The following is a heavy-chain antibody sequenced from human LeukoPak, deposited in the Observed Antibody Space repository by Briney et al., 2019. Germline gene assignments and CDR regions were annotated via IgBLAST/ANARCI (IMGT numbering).Heavy chain of an antibody. D-gene: IGHD3-22*01. Sequence: ASVKVSCKASGYTFTCYYMHWVRQAPGQGLEWMGWINPNSGGTNYAQKFQGRVTMTRDTSISTAYMELSRLRSDDTAVYYCARDWNYYDSSGRYQIWGQGTMVTVSS. CDR2: INPNSGGT. CDR3: ARDWNYYDSSGRYQI. CDR1: GYTFTCYY. J-gene: IGHJ3*02. V-gene: IGHV1-2*02.